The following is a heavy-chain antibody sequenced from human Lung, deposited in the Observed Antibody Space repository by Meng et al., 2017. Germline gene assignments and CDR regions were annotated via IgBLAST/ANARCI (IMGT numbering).Heavy chain of an antibody. D-gene: IGHD4-11*01. V-gene: IGHV4-34*01. J-gene: IGHJ4*02. Sequence: QGHSQQWGAGLFKPSDTLSLPCGVSGGSFSDYYWSWIRQPPGKGLEWIGEINHSGSTNYNPSLESRATISVDTSQNNLSLKLSSVTAADSAVYYCARGPTTMAHDFDYWGQGTLVTVSS. CDR1: GGSFSDYY. CDR3: ARGPTTMAHDFDY. CDR2: INHSGST.